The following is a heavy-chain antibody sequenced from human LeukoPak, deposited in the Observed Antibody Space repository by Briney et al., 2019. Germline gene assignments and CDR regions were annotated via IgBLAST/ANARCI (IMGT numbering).Heavy chain of an antibody. J-gene: IGHJ5*02. Sequence: PSETLSLTCTVSGGSISGSGSSYYWVWIRQPPGKGLEWIGSIYYSGSTNYNPSLKSRVTISVDTSKNQFSLKLSSVTAADTAVYYCAREVRAAAGTTGGWFDPWGQGTLVTVSS. D-gene: IGHD6-13*01. CDR2: IYYSGST. V-gene: IGHV4-39*07. CDR3: AREVRAAAGTTGGWFDP. CDR1: GGSISGSGSSYY.